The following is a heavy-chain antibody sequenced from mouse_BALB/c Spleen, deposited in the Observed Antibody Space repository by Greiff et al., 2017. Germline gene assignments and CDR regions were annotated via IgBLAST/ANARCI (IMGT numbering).Heavy chain of an antibody. Sequence: QVQLKQPGAELVKPGASVKLSCKASGYTFTSYWMHWVKQRPGQGLEWIGEINPSNGRTNYNEKFKSKATLTVDKSSSTAYMQLSSLTSEDSAVYYCARYDSEDYYAMDYWGQGTSVTVSS. CDR1: GYTFTSYW. V-gene: IGHV1S81*02. J-gene: IGHJ4*01. CDR2: INPSNGRT. CDR3: ARYDSEDYYAMDY. D-gene: IGHD1-1*02.